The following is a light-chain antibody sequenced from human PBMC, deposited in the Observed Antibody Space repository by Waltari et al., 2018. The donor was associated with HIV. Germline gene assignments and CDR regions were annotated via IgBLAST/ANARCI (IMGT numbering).Light chain of an antibody. CDR1: QNIDNW. J-gene: IGKJ1*01. CDR2: TAS. V-gene: IGKV1-5*03. CDR3: QHYNSYSWT. Sequence: DIQMTQSPSTLSASLGDRVTITCRASQNIDNWLAWYQQKPGKAPKLLIYTASSLEKEVPSRFSDSGSGTEFTLTISSLQPDDFATYYCQHYNSYSWTFGQGTKVEIK.